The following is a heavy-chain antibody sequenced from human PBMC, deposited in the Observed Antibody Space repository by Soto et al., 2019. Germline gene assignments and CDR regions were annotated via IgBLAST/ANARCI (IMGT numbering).Heavy chain of an antibody. CDR1: GGTFSRYA. J-gene: IGHJ3*02. D-gene: IGHD4-17*01. Sequence: QVQLVQSGAAVKKPGSSVQVSCKASGGTFSRYAISWVRQAPGQGLEWMGGIIPIFGTANYAQKFQGRVTNTAADSTSTAYLELSSLRSEDKAVYYCAIELRMALDAFDIWGQGTMVTVSS. V-gene: IGHV1-69*01. CDR3: AIELRMALDAFDI. CDR2: IIPIFGTA.